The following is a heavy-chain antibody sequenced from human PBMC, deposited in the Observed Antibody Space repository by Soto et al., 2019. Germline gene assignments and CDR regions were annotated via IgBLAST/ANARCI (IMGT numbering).Heavy chain of an antibody. CDR2: MWYDGSRE. D-gene: IGHD4-4*01. V-gene: IGHV3-33*01. J-gene: IGHJ4*02. Sequence: QVQLVESGGGVVQPGRSLRLSCAVSGFSLSSKTIHWVRQAPGKGPEWLAVMWYDGSREFYVESVRGRFSISVDFSKDTVYLQMNSLRGEDTAVYYCARDTWGKDYKTLDYWGQGTRVTVSS. CDR1: GFSLSSKT. CDR3: ARDTWGKDYKTLDY.